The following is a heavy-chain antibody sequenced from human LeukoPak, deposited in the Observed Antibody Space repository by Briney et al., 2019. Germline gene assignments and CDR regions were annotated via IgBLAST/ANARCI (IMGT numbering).Heavy chain of an antibody. CDR3: ASFPASYAPDY. CDR2: INPNSGDT. Sequence: ASVKVSCKASGYTFTGYCMHWVRQAPGQGPEWMGWINPNSGDTNYAQKFQGRVTMTRDTSISTAYMELSRLRSDDTAVYYCASFPASYAPDYWGQGTLVTVSS. CDR1: GYTFTGYC. V-gene: IGHV1-2*02. J-gene: IGHJ4*02. D-gene: IGHD3-16*01.